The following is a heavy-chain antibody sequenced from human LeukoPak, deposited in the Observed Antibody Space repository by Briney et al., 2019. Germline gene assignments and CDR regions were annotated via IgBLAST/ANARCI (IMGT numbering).Heavy chain of an antibody. V-gene: IGHV4-30-4*01. CDR1: GGSISGYY. J-gene: IGHJ4*02. CDR3: ARDPVLPAAIGD. D-gene: IGHD2-2*01. Sequence: PSETLSLTCTVSGGSISGYYWSWIRQPPGKGLEWIGYIYYSGNTYYNPSLKSRVTISVDTSKNQFSLKLSSVTAADTAVYYCARDPVLPAAIGDWGQGTLVTVSS. CDR2: IYYSGNT.